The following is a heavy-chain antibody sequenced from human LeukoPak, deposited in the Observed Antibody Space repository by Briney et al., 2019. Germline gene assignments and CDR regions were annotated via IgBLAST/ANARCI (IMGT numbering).Heavy chain of an antibody. CDR1: GFTVITNY. J-gene: IGHJ4*02. D-gene: IGHD2-15*01. CDR3: ARNTPGGYSDY. CDR2: IHRGGDT. V-gene: IGHV3-66*02. Sequence: AGGSLRLSCAASGFTVITNYMSWVRQAPGKGLEWVSVIHRGGDTYYADSVKGRFTISRDNSKNTLHLQMNSLRAEDTAVYYCARNTPGGYSDYWGQGTLVTVSS.